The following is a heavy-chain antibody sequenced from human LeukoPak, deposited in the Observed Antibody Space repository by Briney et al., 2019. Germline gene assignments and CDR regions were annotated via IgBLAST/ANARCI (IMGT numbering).Heavy chain of an antibody. CDR2: INHSGST. Sequence: SETLSLTCAVYGGSFSGYYWSWIRQPPGRGLEWIGEINHSGSTNYNPSLKSRVTISVDTSKNQFSLKLSSVTAADTAVYYCARGHLLATVTSYYFDYWGQGTLVTVSS. D-gene: IGHD4-17*01. CDR1: GGSFSGYY. V-gene: IGHV4-34*01. CDR3: ARGHLLATVTSYYFDY. J-gene: IGHJ4*02.